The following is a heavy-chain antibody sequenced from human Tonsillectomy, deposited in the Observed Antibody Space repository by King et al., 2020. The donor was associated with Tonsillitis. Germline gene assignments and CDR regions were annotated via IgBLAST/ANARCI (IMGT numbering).Heavy chain of an antibody. D-gene: IGHD3-22*01. J-gene: IGHJ3*01. CDR2: IYFSGSA. Sequence: QLQESGPGLVKPSETLSLTCTVSGASISDYYWSWLRQPPGKGLEWIGNIYFSGSASSNPSLKSRVTFSVDKSKNQFSLKLTSVTAAETAVYYCAKAGYFDSSGFFYFVFDSWGQGTMVGVSS. CDR3: AKAGYFDSSGFFYFVFDS. V-gene: IGHV4-59*01. CDR1: GASISDYY.